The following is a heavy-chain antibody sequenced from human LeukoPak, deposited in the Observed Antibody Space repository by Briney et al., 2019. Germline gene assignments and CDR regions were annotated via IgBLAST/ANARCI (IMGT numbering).Heavy chain of an antibody. D-gene: IGHD5-18*01. CDR3: ARGGYSYGYDY. Sequence: SETLSLTCTVSGGSISSYYWSWIRQPPGKGLEWIGYIYYSGSTNYNPSLKSRVTISVDTSKNQFSLKLSSVTAADTAVYYCARGGYSYGYDYWGQGTLVTVTS. V-gene: IGHV4-59*01. J-gene: IGHJ4*02. CDR1: GGSISSYY. CDR2: IYYSGST.